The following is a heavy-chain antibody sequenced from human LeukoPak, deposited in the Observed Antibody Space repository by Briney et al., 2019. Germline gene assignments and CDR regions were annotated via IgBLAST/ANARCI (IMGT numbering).Heavy chain of an antibody. CDR1: GFTFDDHA. CDR2: INWNSGNI. CDR3: ARAAGSRIAAPIDY. Sequence: SGGSLRLSCAASGFTFDDHAMHWVRQAPGKGLEWVSGINWNSGNIVYADSVKGRFTISRDNAKNSLYLQMNSLRPEDRAFYYCARAAGSRIAAPIDYWGQGTPVTVSS. J-gene: IGHJ4*02. V-gene: IGHV3-9*01. D-gene: IGHD6-6*01.